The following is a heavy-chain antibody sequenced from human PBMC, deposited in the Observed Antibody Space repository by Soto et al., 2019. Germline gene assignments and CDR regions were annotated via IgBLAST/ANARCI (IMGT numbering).Heavy chain of an antibody. D-gene: IGHD2-2*01. Sequence: PGGSLRLSCAASGLTFSTYAMTWVRQAPGKGLEWVSTISGSGTNTYYAESVRGRFTTSRDNSKNTLYLQMNSLRAENTAVYYCAKDRRCGSTICRDAFDIWGQGTTVTVSS. J-gene: IGHJ3*02. CDR1: GLTFSTYA. CDR2: ISGSGTNT. V-gene: IGHV3-23*01. CDR3: AKDRRCGSTICRDAFDI.